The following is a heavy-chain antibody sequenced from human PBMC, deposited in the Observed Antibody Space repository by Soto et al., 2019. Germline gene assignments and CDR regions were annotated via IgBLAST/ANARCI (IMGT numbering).Heavy chain of an antibody. D-gene: IGHD1-1*01. V-gene: IGHV3-11*06. CDR3: VTGPDGIRDFDY. Sequence: VQLVESGGDLVQPGGSLRLSCVASGFTFSDYGMTWVRQAPGKGMEWISFIGRTGADTLYADVVKGRFSVSRDNAKNSLYLQMSSLRDEDTAAYFCVTGPDGIRDFDYWGQGTQVIVSS. CDR1: GFTFSDYG. CDR2: IGRTGADT. J-gene: IGHJ4*02.